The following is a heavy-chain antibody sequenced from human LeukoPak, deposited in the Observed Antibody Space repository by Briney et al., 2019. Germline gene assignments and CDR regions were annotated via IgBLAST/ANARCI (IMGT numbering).Heavy chain of an antibody. Sequence: RASVKVSCKASGGTFSSYAISWVRQAPGQGLEWMGRIIPILGIANYAQKFQGRVTITADKSTSTAYMELSSLRSEDTAVYYCARGALVGAHFDYWGQGTLVTVSS. D-gene: IGHD2-8*02. CDR1: GGTFSSYA. V-gene: IGHV1-69*04. CDR2: IIPILGIA. CDR3: ARGALVGAHFDY. J-gene: IGHJ4*02.